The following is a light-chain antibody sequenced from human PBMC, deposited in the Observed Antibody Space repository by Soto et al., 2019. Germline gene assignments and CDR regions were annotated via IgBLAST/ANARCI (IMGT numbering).Light chain of an antibody. J-gene: IGKJ1*01. CDR1: QSVSSSY. V-gene: IGKV3-15*01. CDR2: GAS. Sequence: EIVTTQSPATLSLSPGERATLSCRASQSVSSSYLAWYQQKPGQAPRLLIYGASTRATGIPARFSGSGSGTEFNLTINRLQSEDFAVYDCQQYNNWPRTFGQGTKVDIK. CDR3: QQYNNWPRT.